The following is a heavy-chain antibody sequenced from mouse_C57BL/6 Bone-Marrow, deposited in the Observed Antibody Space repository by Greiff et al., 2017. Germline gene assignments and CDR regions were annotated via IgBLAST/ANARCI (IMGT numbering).Heavy chain of an antibody. V-gene: IGHV2-2*01. CDR2: IWSGGST. CDR3: ARKHYYGSSYWYFDV. J-gene: IGHJ1*03. Sequence: VQLQQSGPGLVQPSQSLSITCTVSGFSLTSYGVHWVRQSPGKGLEWLGVIWSGGSTDYNAAFISRLSISKDNSRSQVFFKMNSLQADDTAIYYCARKHYYGSSYWYFDVWGTGTTVTVSS. CDR1: GFSLTSYG. D-gene: IGHD1-1*01.